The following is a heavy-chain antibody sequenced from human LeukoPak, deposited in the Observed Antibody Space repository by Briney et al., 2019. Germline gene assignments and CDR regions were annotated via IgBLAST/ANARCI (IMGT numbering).Heavy chain of an antibody. V-gene: IGHV4-59*01. D-gene: IGHD5-18*01. CDR3: ARSPFPLGSYHT. CDR2: IYYSGST. J-gene: IGHJ5*02. Sequence: PSETLSLTCTVPGGSISSYYWSWIRQPPGKGLEWIGYIYYSGSTNYNPSLKSRVTISVDTSKNQFSLKLSSVTAADTAVYYCARSPFPLGSYHTWGQGTLVTVSS. CDR1: GGSISSYY.